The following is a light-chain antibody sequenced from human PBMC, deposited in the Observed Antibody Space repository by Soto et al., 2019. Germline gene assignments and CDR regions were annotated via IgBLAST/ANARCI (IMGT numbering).Light chain of an antibody. CDR3: QQYGDSPAYT. J-gene: IGKJ2*01. CDR2: GAS. CDR1: QSVSSN. V-gene: IGKV3-15*01. Sequence: EIVMTQSPATLSVSPGERATLSCRASQSVSSNLAWYQQKPGQAPRLLIYGASTRATDIPARFSGSGSGTEFILTITGLEPEDSAVYYCQQYGDSPAYTFGQGTKLEI.